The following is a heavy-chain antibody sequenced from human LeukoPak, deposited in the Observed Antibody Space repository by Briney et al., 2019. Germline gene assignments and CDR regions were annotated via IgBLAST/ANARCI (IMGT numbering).Heavy chain of an antibody. V-gene: IGHV4-4*07. CDR3: ARGSNQWFGELVWFDY. J-gene: IGHJ4*02. Sequence: SETLSLTCTVSGGSISSYYWSWIRQPAGKGLEWIGRIYTSGSTNYNPSLKSRVTMSVDTSKNQFSLKLSSVTAADTAVYYCARGSNQWFGELVWFDYWGQGTLVTVSS. CDR1: GGSISSYY. D-gene: IGHD3-10*01. CDR2: IYTSGST.